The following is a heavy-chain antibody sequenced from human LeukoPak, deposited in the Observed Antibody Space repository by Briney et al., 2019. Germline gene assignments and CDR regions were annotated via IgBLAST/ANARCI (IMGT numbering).Heavy chain of an antibody. CDR1: GFTFSSYS. CDR3: AREGSSSYAEYFQH. CDR2: ISSSSSTI. Sequence: GGSLRLSCAASGFTFSSYSMNWVRQAPGKGLEWVSYISSSSSTIYYADSVKGRFTISRDNAKNSLYLQMNSLRAEDTAVYYCAREGSSSYAEYFQHWGQGTLVTVSS. J-gene: IGHJ1*01. V-gene: IGHV3-48*04. D-gene: IGHD6-13*01.